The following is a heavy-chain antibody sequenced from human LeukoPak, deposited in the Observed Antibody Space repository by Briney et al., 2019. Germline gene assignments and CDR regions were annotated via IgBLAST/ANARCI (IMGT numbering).Heavy chain of an antibody. Sequence: SGTLSLTCAVSGGSISSSNWWSWVRQPPGKGLEWIGEIYHSGSTNYNPSLKSRVTISVDKSKNQFSLKLSSVTAADTAVYYCASVPYGSGDAFDIWGQGTMVTVSS. CDR3: ASVPYGSGDAFDI. V-gene: IGHV4-4*02. J-gene: IGHJ3*02. D-gene: IGHD3-10*01. CDR1: GGSISSSNW. CDR2: IYHSGST.